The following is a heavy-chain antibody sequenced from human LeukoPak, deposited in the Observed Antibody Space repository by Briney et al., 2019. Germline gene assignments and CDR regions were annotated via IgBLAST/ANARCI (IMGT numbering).Heavy chain of an antibody. Sequence: GGSLRLSCAASGFTFSGSAMHWVRQASGKGLEWVGRIRSKTNDYATAYAASVKGRFTISRDDSKNTAYLQMNNLKTEDTAVYYCTRIGPTTADYWGQGTLVTVSP. J-gene: IGHJ4*02. CDR3: TRIGPTTADY. D-gene: IGHD5-12*01. CDR1: GFTFSGSA. V-gene: IGHV3-73*01. CDR2: IRSKTNDYAT.